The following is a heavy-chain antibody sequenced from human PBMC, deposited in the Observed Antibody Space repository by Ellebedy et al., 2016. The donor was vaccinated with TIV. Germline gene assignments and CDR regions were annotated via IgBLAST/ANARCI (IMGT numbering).Heavy chain of an antibody. Sequence: AASVKVSCKASGYTFTNYGISWVRQAPGQGLEWMGWINTYNDGTNYAQKFQGRVAMTTDTSTSTAYMELRSLRSDDTAVYYCARDQSNAGASDYWGQGTLVTVSS. CDR1: GYTFTNYG. CDR3: ARDQSNAGASDY. CDR2: INTYNDGT. J-gene: IGHJ4*02. V-gene: IGHV1-18*04. D-gene: IGHD1-26*01.